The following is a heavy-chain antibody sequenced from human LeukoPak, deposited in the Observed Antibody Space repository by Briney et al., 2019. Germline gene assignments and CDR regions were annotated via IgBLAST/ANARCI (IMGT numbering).Heavy chain of an antibody. CDR3: ARVYPPDFWSGYYYYYMDV. D-gene: IGHD3-3*01. CDR1: GYTFTGYY. CDR2: ISAYNGNT. Sequence: ASVKVSCKASGYTFTGYYMHWVRQAPGQGLEWMGWISAYNGNTNYAQKLQGRVTMTTDTSTSTAYMVLRSLRSDDTAVYYCARVYPPDFWSGYYYYYMDVWGKGTTVTVSS. V-gene: IGHV1-18*04. J-gene: IGHJ6*03.